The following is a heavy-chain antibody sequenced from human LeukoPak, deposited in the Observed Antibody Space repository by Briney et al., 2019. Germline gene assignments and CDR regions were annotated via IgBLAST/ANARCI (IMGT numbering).Heavy chain of an antibody. Sequence: GGSLRLSCAASGFTFSSYAMSWVRQAPGKGLEWVSAISGSGGSTYYADSVKGRFTISRDNSKNTLYLQMNSLRAEDTAVYYCAKMWYYYGSGERFDYWGQGTLVTVSS. D-gene: IGHD3-10*01. CDR2: ISGSGGST. CDR1: GFTFSSYA. CDR3: AKMWYYYGSGERFDY. J-gene: IGHJ4*02. V-gene: IGHV3-23*01.